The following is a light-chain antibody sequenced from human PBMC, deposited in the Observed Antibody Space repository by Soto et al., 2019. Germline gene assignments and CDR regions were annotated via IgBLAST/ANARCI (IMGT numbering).Light chain of an antibody. V-gene: IGKV1-39*01. CDR1: QSISNY. Sequence: DIQMTQSPSSLSASVGDRVTITCRASQSISNYLNWYQQTSGKAPKVLIYAASSLQSGVPSRFSGSGSGTEFTLTISSLQPEDVATYYCQQSYSTPYTFGQGTNLEIK. CDR3: QQSYSTPYT. CDR2: AAS. J-gene: IGKJ2*01.